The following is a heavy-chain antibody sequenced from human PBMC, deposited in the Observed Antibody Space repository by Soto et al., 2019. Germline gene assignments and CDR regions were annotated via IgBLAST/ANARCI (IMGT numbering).Heavy chain of an antibody. V-gene: IGHV1-69*01. J-gene: IGHJ4*02. Sequence: QVQLVQSGAEVKTPGSSVKVSCKSSGGTFSSYAISWVRQAPGQGLEWMGGIIPIFVTANYAQKFQGSVTITADESTSTAYMALSSLRSEDTAVYYCARDRATAMVTAFDYWGQGTLVTVSS. CDR1: GGTFSSYA. CDR3: ARDRATAMVTAFDY. CDR2: IIPIFVTA. D-gene: IGHD5-18*01.